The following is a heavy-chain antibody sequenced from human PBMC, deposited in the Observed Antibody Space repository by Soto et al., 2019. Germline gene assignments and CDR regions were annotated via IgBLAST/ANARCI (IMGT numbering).Heavy chain of an antibody. Sequence: PAETLSLTCAAFGCSADDCYWLWIRQPPGKGLEWIGEINHTGGTPYNPTLKSRVTMSVDTSKNQFSLRLSSVTAADTAIYYCATRITVFGLLIPPFDPWGQVTQVT. CDR3: ATRITVFGLLIPPFDP. CDR1: GCSADDCY. CDR2: INHTGGT. D-gene: IGHD3-3*01. V-gene: IGHV4-34*01. J-gene: IGHJ5*02.